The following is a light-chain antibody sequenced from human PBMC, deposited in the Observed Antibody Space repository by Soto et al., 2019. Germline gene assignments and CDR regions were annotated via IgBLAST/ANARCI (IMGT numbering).Light chain of an antibody. V-gene: IGKV1-33*01. J-gene: IGKJ1*01. CDR1: QDINKY. CDR3: YQYEQTPPWT. Sequence: DIQMTQSPSSLSASVGDRVTITCQASQDINKYLNWYQQKPGKAPKLLIYDASNLETGVPSRFSGGGSGTHFTFTISSLQAEDVAVYFCYQYEQTPPWTFGRGAKVDIK. CDR2: DAS.